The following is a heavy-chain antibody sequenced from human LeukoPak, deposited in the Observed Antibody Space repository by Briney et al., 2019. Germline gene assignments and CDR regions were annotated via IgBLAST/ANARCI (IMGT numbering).Heavy chain of an antibody. CDR2: ISGSGSST. Sequence: PGGSLRLSCAASGFTFSSSAMSWVRQAPGKGLEWVSAISGSGSSTHYVDSVKGRFTISRDNSKNTLYLQMNSLRADDTAVYYCAKGKMYLDAFDIWGQGTMVTVS. CDR1: GFTFSSSA. J-gene: IGHJ3*02. V-gene: IGHV3-23*01. D-gene: IGHD2-2*01. CDR3: AKGKMYLDAFDI.